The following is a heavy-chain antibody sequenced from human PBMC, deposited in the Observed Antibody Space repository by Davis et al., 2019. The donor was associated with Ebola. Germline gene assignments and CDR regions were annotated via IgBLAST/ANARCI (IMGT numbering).Heavy chain of an antibody. D-gene: IGHD3-9*01. CDR2: IKQDGSEK. V-gene: IGHV3-7*01. CDR1: GFTFSSYW. J-gene: IGHJ4*02. CDR3: AKDMTGAQPY. Sequence: GESLKISCAASGFTFSSYWMSWVRQAPGKGLEWVANIKQDGSEKYYVDSVKGRFTISRDNAKNSLYLQMNSLRAEDTAVYYCAKDMTGAQPYWGQGTLVTVSS.